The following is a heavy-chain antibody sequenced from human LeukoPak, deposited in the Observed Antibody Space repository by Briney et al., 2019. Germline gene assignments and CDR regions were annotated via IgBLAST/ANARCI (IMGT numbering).Heavy chain of an antibody. CDR3: ARASRIAVAGTFDY. V-gene: IGHV1-18*01. D-gene: IGHD6-19*01. Sequence: ASVKVSCKASGYTFTSYGISWVRQAPGQGLEWMGRISAYNGNTNYAQKLQGRVTMTTDTSTSTAYMELRSLRSDDTAVYYCARASRIAVAGTFDYWGQGTLVTVSS. J-gene: IGHJ4*02. CDR1: GYTFTSYG. CDR2: ISAYNGNT.